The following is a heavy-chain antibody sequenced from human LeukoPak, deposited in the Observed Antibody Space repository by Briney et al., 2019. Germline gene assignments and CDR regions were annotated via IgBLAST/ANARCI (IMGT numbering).Heavy chain of an antibody. D-gene: IGHD4-17*01. Sequence: SETLSLTCAVYGGSFSGYYWSWIRQPPGKGLEWIGEINHSGSTNYNPSLKSRVTISVDTSKNQFSLKLSSVTAADTAVYYCARGLDYGDYVGDAFDIWGQGTMVTVS. CDR2: INHSGST. CDR1: GGSFSGYY. CDR3: ARGLDYGDYVGDAFDI. J-gene: IGHJ3*02. V-gene: IGHV4-34*01.